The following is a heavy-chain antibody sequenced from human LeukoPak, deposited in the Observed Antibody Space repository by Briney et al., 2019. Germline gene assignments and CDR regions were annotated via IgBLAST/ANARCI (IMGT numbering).Heavy chain of an antibody. CDR2: IYYSGST. D-gene: IGHD3-10*01. CDR3: AKYVDGSGEYFQH. V-gene: IGHV4-59*01. CDR1: GGSISSYY. J-gene: IGHJ1*01. Sequence: PSETLSLTCTVSGGSISSYYWSWIRQPPGKGLEWIGYIYYSGSTNYNPSLKSRVTISVDTSKNQFSLKLSSVTAADTAVYYCAKYVDGSGEYFQHWGQGTLVTVSS.